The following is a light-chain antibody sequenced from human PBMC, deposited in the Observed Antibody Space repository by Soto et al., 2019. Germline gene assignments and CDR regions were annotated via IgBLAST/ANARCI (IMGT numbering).Light chain of an antibody. CDR3: QTGGTGIQI. CDR2: LNSDGSH. V-gene: IGLV4-69*01. J-gene: IGLJ2*01. Sequence: QSVLTQSPSASASLGASVKLTCTLSSGHSNYAIAWHQQQPEKGPRYLMKLNSDGSHSKGDGIPDRFSGSSSGAERYLTISRLQSEDEADYYCQTGGTGIQIFGGGTKLTVL. CDR1: SGHSNYA.